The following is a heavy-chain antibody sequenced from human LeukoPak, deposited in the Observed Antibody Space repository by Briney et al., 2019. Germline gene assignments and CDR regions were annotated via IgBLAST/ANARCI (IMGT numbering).Heavy chain of an antibody. CDR2: VSSGSYHI. CDR1: GFTFSSYS. Sequence: GGSLRLSCEASGFTFSSYSMNWVRQAPGKGLEWVSSVSSGSYHIYYADAVKGRFTISRDNAKNSLYLQMNSLRAEDTAVYYCARGPSGYHNTGGQGTLVTVSS. CDR3: ARGPSGYHNT. D-gene: IGHD5-12*01. V-gene: IGHV3-21*01. J-gene: IGHJ4*02.